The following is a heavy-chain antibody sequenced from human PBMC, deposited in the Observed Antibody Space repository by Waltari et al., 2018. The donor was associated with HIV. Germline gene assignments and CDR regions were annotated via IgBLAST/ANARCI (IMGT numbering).Heavy chain of an antibody. J-gene: IGHJ4*02. D-gene: IGHD5-12*01. CDR1: GGSISGYY. CDR3: ARDRFPDGYNDY. V-gene: IGHV4-59*01. CDR2: IYYSGST. Sequence: QVQLQESGPGLVKPSETLSLTCTVSGGSISGYYWSWIRQPPGKGLEWIGYIYYSGSTNYNPSRKSRVTISVDTSKNQFSLKLSSVTAADTAVYYCARDRFPDGYNDYWGQGTLVTVSS.